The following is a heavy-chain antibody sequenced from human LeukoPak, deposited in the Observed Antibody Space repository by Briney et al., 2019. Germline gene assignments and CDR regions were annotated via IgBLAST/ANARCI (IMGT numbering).Heavy chain of an antibody. V-gene: IGHV3-23*01. CDR2: ISGSGGNT. J-gene: IGHJ4*02. CDR1: GFTFSSYA. Sequence: GGSLRLSCAASGFTFSSYAMSWVRQAPGKGLEWVSAISGSGGNTYYADSVKGRFTISRDNSKNTLYLQMNSLRAEDTAVYYCAKDQVGPYSSSPFDYWGQGTLVTVSS. CDR3: AKDQVGPYSSSPFDY. D-gene: IGHD6-13*01.